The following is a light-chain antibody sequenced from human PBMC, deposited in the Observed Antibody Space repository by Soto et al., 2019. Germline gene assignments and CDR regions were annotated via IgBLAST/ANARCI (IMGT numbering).Light chain of an antibody. V-gene: IGKV1-39*01. Sequence: DIQMTQSPSSLSASIGDRITITCRASQSISTYLNWYQQKPGKAPRLLIYGASTLQNGVPSRFSGXGSATDYTLTISSLXPEDFATYYCQQSFITPPLTFGGGTKVEMK. CDR2: GAS. CDR1: QSISTY. CDR3: QQSFITPPLT. J-gene: IGKJ4*01.